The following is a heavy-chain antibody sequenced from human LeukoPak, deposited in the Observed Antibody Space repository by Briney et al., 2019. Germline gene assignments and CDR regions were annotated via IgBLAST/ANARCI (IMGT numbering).Heavy chain of an antibody. V-gene: IGHV4-34*01. CDR3: ARRRHYYGSGSYYGVRGTPPANWFDP. D-gene: IGHD3-10*01. CDR1: GGSFSGYY. Sequence: PSEALSLTCAVYGGSFSGYYWSWIRQPPGKGLEWIGEINHSGSTNYNPSLKSRVTISVDTSKNQFSLKLSSVTAADTAVYYCARRRHYYGSGSYYGVRGTPPANWFDPWGQGTLVTVSS. CDR2: INHSGST. J-gene: IGHJ5*02.